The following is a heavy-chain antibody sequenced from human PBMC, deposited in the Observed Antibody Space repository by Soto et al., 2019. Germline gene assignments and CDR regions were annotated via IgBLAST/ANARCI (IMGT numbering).Heavy chain of an antibody. Sequence: PGGSLRLSCTASGFTFGDYALSWVRRAPGKGLEWVGSIRSKAYGGTPEYAASVKGRFSISRDDSKSIAYLQMNSLKTEDAAVYYXTXXXXHPLPPFDFWGQGTLVTVSS. CDR2: IRSKAYGGTP. CDR3: TXXXXHPLPPFDF. CDR1: GFTFGDYA. V-gene: IGHV3-49*04. J-gene: IGHJ4*02.